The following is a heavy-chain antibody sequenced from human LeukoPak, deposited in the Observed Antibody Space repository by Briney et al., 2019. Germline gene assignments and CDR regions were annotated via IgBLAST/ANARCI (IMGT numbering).Heavy chain of an antibody. D-gene: IGHD3-22*01. J-gene: IGHJ4*02. Sequence: GGSLRLSCAGSGFVYSAFWMSWVRQVPGKGLERVANIKQDGSEKYYVDSVNGRFTISRDSAKNTLFLQMDSLRAEDTAVYFCARESVRRISMRSKGYFDYWGQGTRVTVSS. CDR3: ARESVRRISMRSKGYFDY. CDR2: IKQDGSEK. CDR1: GFVYSAFW. V-gene: IGHV3-7*01.